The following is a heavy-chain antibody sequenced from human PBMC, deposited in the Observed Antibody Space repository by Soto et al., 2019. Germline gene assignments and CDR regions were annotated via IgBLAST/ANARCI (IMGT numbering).Heavy chain of an antibody. D-gene: IGHD3-22*01. CDR1: GFTFSSYA. CDR3: AKAHYYDSSGYYEETNWFDP. J-gene: IGHJ5*02. V-gene: IGHV3-23*01. CDR2: ISGSGGST. Sequence: PGGSLRLSCADSGFTFSSYAMSWVRQAPGKGLEWVSAISGSGGSTYYADSVKGRFTISRDNSKNTLYLQMNSLRAEDTAVYYCAKAHYYDSSGYYEETNWFDPWGQGTLVTVSS.